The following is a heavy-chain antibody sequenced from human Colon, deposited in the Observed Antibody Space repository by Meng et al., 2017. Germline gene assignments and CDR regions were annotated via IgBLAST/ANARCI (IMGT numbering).Heavy chain of an antibody. CDR1: GASVSDTNYA. D-gene: IGHD3-22*01. V-gene: IGHV4-61*01. Sequence: QVQLQESGPGLVRPSETLSLTCTVSGASVSDTNYAWSWIRQPPGKGLEWIGYGSTNHNPSLKSRVTISVDTSKNQFSLTLNSVTAADTAVYYCASSDYYRSDYWGQGTLVTVSS. CDR2: GST. J-gene: IGHJ4*02. CDR3: ASSDYYRSDY.